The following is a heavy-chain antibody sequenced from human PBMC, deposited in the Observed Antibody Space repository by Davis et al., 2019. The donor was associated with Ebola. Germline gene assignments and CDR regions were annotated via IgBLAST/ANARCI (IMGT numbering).Heavy chain of an antibody. J-gene: IGHJ5*02. Sequence: ASAPVSCKASSYTFTSYAMHWVRHAPGQRLEWMGWNNAGNGNTKYSQKFQGRVTITRDTSASTAYMELSSLRSEDTAVYYCAGGVQGVITEWNWFDPWGQGTLVSVSS. V-gene: IGHV1-3*01. CDR3: AGGVQGVITEWNWFDP. CDR2: NNAGNGNT. CDR1: SYTFTSYA. D-gene: IGHD3-10*01.